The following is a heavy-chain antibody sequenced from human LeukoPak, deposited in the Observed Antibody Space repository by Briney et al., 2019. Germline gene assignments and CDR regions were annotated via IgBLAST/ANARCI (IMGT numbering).Heavy chain of an antibody. D-gene: IGHD2-2*01. CDR1: GDSISSGGSY. J-gene: IGHJ6*02. Sequence: SETLSLTCTVSGDSISSGGSYWSWTRQHPGEGLEWIVYIYYSGTTNYNPSLKSRVTISVNTSKNQFSLKLSSVTAADTAVYYCARAACSSTSCYAGYYYGMDVWGQGTPVTVSS. V-gene: IGHV4-31*03. CDR2: IYYSGTT. CDR3: ARAACSSTSCYAGYYYGMDV.